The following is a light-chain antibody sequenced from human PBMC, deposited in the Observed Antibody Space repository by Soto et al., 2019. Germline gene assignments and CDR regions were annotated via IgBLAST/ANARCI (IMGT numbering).Light chain of an antibody. CDR3: SSYTISNTLPFV. Sequence: QAVLTQPPSASGSPGQSVTISCTGTSSDVGKYDYVSWFQHHPGKAPKLLIYEVTHRPSGVSNRFSGSKSGNTASLTISGLQAEDEADYYCSSYTISNTLPFVFGTGTKLTVL. V-gene: IGLV2-14*01. CDR2: EVT. CDR1: SSDVGKYDY. J-gene: IGLJ1*01.